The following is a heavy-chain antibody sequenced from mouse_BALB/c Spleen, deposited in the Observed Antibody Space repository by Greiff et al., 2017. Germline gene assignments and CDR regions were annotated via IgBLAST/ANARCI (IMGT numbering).Heavy chain of an antibody. V-gene: IGHV14-3*02. CDR2: IDPANGNT. CDR3: ARAYYAMDY. CDR1: GFNIKDTY. Sequence: EVKLMESGAELVKPGASVKLSCTASGFNIKDTYMHWVKQRPEQGLEWIGRIDPANGNTKYDPKFQGKATITADTSSNTAYLQLSSLTSEDTAVYYCARAYYAMDYWGQGTSVTVSS. J-gene: IGHJ4*01.